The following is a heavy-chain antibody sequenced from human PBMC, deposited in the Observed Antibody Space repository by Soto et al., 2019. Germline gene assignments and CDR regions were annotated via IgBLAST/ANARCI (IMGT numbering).Heavy chain of an antibody. CDR3: ARGDATKIVVTTYYAMDV. V-gene: IGHV1-69*12. D-gene: IGHD3-22*01. Sequence: VQLVQSGAEVKKPGSSVKVSCKASGGSLSNYGISWVRQAPGQGLEWMGAIIPVFGTPNYAQKFQERVTITADESTTTVYMEVRSLTSEDTAVYYCARGDATKIVVTTYYAMDVWGQGTTVTVSS. CDR1: GGSLSNYG. J-gene: IGHJ6*02. CDR2: IIPVFGTP.